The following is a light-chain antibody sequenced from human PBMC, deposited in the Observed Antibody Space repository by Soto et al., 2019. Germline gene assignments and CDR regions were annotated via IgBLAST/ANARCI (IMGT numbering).Light chain of an antibody. CDR2: GAS. CDR1: QSVSSK. Sequence: EIVMTQSLVTLSVSPGERANLSCRATQSVSSKLAWYQQKPGQAPRLLISGASARATGVPDRFSGSGSGTEFPLTISSLQSEDSAVYYCQQYDNWPPFTFGPGTKVDIK. CDR3: QQYDNWPPFT. J-gene: IGKJ3*01. V-gene: IGKV3-15*01.